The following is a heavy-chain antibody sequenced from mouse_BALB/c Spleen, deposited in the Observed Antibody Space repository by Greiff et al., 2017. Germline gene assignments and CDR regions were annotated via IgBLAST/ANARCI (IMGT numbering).Heavy chain of an antibody. CDR2: ISDGGSYT. J-gene: IGHJ1*01. CDR1: GFTFSDYY. D-gene: IGHD1-1*01. V-gene: IGHV5-4*02. CDR3: ARDGTVVARGYFDV. Sequence: EVKLMESGGGLVKPGGSLKLSCAASGFTFSDYYMYWVRQTPEKRLEWVATISDGGSYTYYPDSVKGRFTISRDNAKNNLYLQMSSLKSEDTAMYYCARDGTVVARGYFDVWGAGTTVTVSS.